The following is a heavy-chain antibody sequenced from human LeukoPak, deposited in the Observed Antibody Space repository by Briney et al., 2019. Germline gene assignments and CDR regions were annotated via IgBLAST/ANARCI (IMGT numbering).Heavy chain of an antibody. D-gene: IGHD3-10*01. Sequence: SETLSLTCTVSGGSISSSSYYWGWIRQPPGKGLEWIGSIYYSGSTYYNPALKSRVTISVDTSKNQFSLKLSSVPAADTAVYYCARHVVTMVRGVIESPFDYWGQGTLVTVSS. J-gene: IGHJ4*02. CDR3: ARHVVTMVRGVIESPFDY. V-gene: IGHV4-39*01. CDR2: IYYSGST. CDR1: GGSISSSSYY.